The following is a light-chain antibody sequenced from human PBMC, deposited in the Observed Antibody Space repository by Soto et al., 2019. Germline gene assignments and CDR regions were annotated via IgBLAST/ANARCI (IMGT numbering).Light chain of an antibody. V-gene: IGLV2-14*01. J-gene: IGLJ2*01. Sequence: QSALTQSASVSGSPGQSITISCTGTSSGVGGYNYVSWYQQHPGKAPKLMIYDVSNRPSGVSNRFSGSKSGNTASLTISGLQAEDEADYYCSSYTSSSTLVFGGGTKLTVL. CDR2: DVS. CDR3: SSYTSSSTLV. CDR1: SSGVGGYNY.